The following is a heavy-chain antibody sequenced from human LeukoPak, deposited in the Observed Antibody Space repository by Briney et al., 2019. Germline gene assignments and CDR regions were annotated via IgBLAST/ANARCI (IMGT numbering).Heavy chain of an antibody. CDR2: ISDSGGTT. CDR1: GFTFSNYA. J-gene: IGHJ5*02. V-gene: IGHV3-23*01. D-gene: IGHD2-2*01. Sequence: AGGSLRLSCAASGFTFSNYAMTWVHHAPGEGLEWVSAISDSGGTTYYADSVKGRFTISRDNSKNTLYLQMNSLRAGDTAIYYCAKLTRGYCSSTACPNWLDPWGQGTLVTVSS. CDR3: AKLTRGYCSSTACPNWLDP.